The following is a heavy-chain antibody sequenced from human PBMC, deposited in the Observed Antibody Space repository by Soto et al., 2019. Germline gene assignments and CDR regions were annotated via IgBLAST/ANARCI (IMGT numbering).Heavy chain of an antibody. V-gene: IGHV4-61*01. J-gene: IGHJ6*02. CDR2: IYYSGST. D-gene: IGHD3-10*01. Sequence: SETLSLTCTVSGGSVSSGSYYWSWIRQPPGKGLEWIGYIYYSGSTNYNPSLKSRVTISVDTSKNQFSLKLSSVTAADTAVYYCSRGGWFRDRYYYYYYGMDVWGQGTTVTVSS. CDR3: SRGGWFRDRYYYYYYGMDV. CDR1: GGSVSSGSYY.